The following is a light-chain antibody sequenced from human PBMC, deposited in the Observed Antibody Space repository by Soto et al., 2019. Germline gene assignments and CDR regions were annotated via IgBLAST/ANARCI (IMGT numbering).Light chain of an antibody. Sequence: DIQMTQSPSTLSASVGDRVTLICRASQSIGYWLAWYQQKPGKAPKVLIHKASSLASGVPSRFSGSGSGTQFTLTISSLQPDDCATYYCQQYNSYFYTFGHGTKLQI. CDR1: QSIGYW. V-gene: IGKV1-5*03. J-gene: IGKJ2*01. CDR3: QQYNSYFYT. CDR2: KAS.